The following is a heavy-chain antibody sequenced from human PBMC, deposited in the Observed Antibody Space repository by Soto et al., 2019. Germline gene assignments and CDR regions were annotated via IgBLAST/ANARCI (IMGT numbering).Heavy chain of an antibody. Sequence: SETLSLTCAVSGYSISSGYYWGWIRQPPGKGLEWIGSIYHSGSTYYNPSLKSRVTISVDTSKNQFSLKLSSVTAADTAVYYCARRSGATPPPYFDYWGQGTLVTVSS. D-gene: IGHD1-26*01. V-gene: IGHV4-38-2*01. CDR1: GYSISSGYY. CDR2: IYHSGST. CDR3: ARRSGATPPPYFDY. J-gene: IGHJ4*02.